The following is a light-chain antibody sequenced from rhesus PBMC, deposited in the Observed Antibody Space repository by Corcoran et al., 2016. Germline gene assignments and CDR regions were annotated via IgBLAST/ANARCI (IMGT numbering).Light chain of an antibody. CDR1: QSVSSS. Sequence: EIVMTQSPATLSLSPGERATLSCRASQSVSSSLAWYQQKRGQAPKLISYGASSRATGIPDRFSGSGSGTEFTLTISSLEPEDVGVYYCQQDYSWPLTFGGGTKVELK. J-gene: IGKJ4*01. V-gene: IGKV3-42*01. CDR3: QQDYSWPLT. CDR2: GAS.